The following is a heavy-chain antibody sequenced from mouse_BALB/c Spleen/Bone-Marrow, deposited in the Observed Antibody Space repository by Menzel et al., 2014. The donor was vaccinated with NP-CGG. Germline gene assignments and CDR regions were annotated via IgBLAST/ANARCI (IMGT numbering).Heavy chain of an antibody. D-gene: IGHD2-1*01. CDR1: GFSLTSYG. J-gene: IGHJ3*01. CDR3: ARNQGNYVSWFAY. V-gene: IGHV2-2*02. CDR2: IWSGGST. Sequence: QVQLQQSGPGLVQPSQSLSTTCTVSGFSLTSYGVHWVRQSPGKGLEWLGVIWSGGSTDYNAAFISRLSISKDNSKSQVFFKMNSLQANDTAIYYCARNQGNYVSWFAYWGQGTLVTVSA.